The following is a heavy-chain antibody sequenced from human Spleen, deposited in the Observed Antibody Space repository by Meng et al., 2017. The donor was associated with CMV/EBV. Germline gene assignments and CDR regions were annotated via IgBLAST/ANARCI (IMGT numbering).Heavy chain of an antibody. D-gene: IGHD1-7*01. CDR1: GYTFTGYY. J-gene: IGHJ6*02. Sequence: SGYTFTGYYMHWVRQAPGQGLEWMGWINPNSGGTNYAQKFQGRVTMTRDTSISTAYMELSRLRSDDTAVYYCACFGTGTTDYYYGMDVWGQGTTVTVSS. V-gene: IGHV1-2*02. CDR2: INPNSGGT. CDR3: ACFGTGTTDYYYGMDV.